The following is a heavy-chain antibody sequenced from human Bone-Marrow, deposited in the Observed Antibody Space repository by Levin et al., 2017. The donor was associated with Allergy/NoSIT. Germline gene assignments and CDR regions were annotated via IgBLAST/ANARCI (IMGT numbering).Heavy chain of an antibody. CDR2: IIPIFGTA. CDR3: ASVTYYYDRRNVLTVPYFDY. D-gene: IGHD3-22*01. Sequence: SVKVSCKASGGTFSSYAISWVRQAPGQGLEWMGGIIPIFGTANYAQKFQGRVTITADESTSTAYMELSSLRSEDTAVYYCASVTYYYDRRNVLTVPYFDYWGPGPLVTVSS. J-gene: IGHJ4*02. V-gene: IGHV1-69*13. CDR1: GGTFSSYA.